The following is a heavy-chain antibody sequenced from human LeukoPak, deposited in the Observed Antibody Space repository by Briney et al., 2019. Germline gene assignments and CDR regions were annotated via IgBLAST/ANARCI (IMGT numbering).Heavy chain of an antibody. CDR1: EFTFSSYS. CDR3: ARTRSSGYSTFDY. J-gene: IGHJ4*02. V-gene: IGHV3-48*01. CDR2: ITNSGNSK. Sequence: GGSLRLSCAASEFTFSSYSMNWVRQAPGKGLEWVSYITNSGNSKSYADSVKGRFTISRDNTMNSLYLQMNGLRAEDTAVYYCARTRSSGYSTFDYWGQGILVTVSS. D-gene: IGHD3-22*01.